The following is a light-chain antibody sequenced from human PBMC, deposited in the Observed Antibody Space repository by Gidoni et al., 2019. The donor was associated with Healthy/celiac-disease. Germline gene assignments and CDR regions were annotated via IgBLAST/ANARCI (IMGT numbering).Light chain of an antibody. CDR1: QSISSY. CDR2: AAS. Sequence: DIKMTQSPSSLSASVGDRVTITCGAGQSISSYLNWYQQKPGKAPKLLIYAASSLHSGVPSRFSGSGSGTDFTLTISSLQPEDFATYYCQQSYSTPLSFGPGTKVDIK. J-gene: IGKJ3*01. CDR3: QQSYSTPLS. V-gene: IGKV1-39*01.